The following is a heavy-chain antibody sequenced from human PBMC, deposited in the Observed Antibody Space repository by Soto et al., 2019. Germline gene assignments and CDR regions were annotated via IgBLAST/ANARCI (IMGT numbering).Heavy chain of an antibody. CDR3: ARASGSNIHFDY. V-gene: IGHV3-74*01. D-gene: IGHD1-26*01. CDR2: INTDGSST. Sequence: EVQLVESGGGLVQPGGSLRLSCAASGLTFSSYWMHWVRQAPGKGLVWDSRINTDGSSTTYADSVKGRFTISRDNTKNTLYLQMNSLRVEDTAVYYCARASGSNIHFDYWGQGTLVTVSS. CDR1: GLTFSSYW. J-gene: IGHJ4*02.